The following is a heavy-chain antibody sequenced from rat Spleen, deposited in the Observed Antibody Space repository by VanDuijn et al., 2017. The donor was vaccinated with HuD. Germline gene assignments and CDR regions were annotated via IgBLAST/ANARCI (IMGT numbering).Heavy chain of an antibody. CDR2: ITNTGGST. Sequence: EVQLVESGGGLVQPGRSLKLACIASGFTFNNYWMTWIRQAPGKGLEWVASITNTGGSTYYPDSVKGRFTISRDNAKSSLYLQMNSLKSEDTATYYCATGSSFAYWGQGTLVTVSS. CDR3: ATGSSFAY. J-gene: IGHJ3*01. V-gene: IGHV5-31*01. CDR1: GFTFNNYW.